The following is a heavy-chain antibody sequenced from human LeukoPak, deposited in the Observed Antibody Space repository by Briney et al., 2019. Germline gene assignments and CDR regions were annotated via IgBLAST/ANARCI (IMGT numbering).Heavy chain of an antibody. V-gene: IGHV4-59*12. J-gene: IGHJ4*02. CDR3: ARKGPEHLPTYFDH. Sequence: SETLSLTCSVFGDSITSYYWNWIRQPPGKALEWIGYISYSGSTNYNPSLKSRVTMSSDTSKNQFTLMVTAVTAADTAFYYCARKGPEHLPTYFDHWGRGILVTVSS. CDR2: ISYSGST. CDR1: GDSITSYY. D-gene: IGHD2-21*01.